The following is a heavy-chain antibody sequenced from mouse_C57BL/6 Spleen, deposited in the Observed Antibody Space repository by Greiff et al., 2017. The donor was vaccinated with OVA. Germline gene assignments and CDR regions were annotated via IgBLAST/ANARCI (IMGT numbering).Heavy chain of an antibody. D-gene: IGHD2-4*01. V-gene: IGHV2-3*01. Sequence: VHLVESGPGLVAPSQSLSITCTVSGFSLTSYGVSWVRQPPGKGLEWLGVIWGDGSTNYYSAIISRLSISKDNSKSQVVLTLNSLQTDDTTTYYCDLVYDDYDGYWYFDVWGKGTTVTVSS. CDR3: DLVYDDYDGYWYFDV. CDR1: GFSLTSYG. CDR2: IWGDGST. J-gene: IGHJ1*03.